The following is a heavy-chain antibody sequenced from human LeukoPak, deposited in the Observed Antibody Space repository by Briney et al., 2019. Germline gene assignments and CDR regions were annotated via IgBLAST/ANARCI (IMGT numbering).Heavy chain of an antibody. CDR3: ARGHREYCSGGSCYNMDV. V-gene: IGHV4-34*01. Sequence: KPSATLSLTCAVYGGSFSGYYWSWIRQPPGKGLEWIGEINHSGSTNYNPSLKSRVTISVDTSKNQFSLKLSSVTAADTAVYYCARGHREYCSGGSCYNMDVWGKGTTVTVSS. D-gene: IGHD2-15*01. CDR1: GGSFSGYY. J-gene: IGHJ6*03. CDR2: INHSGST.